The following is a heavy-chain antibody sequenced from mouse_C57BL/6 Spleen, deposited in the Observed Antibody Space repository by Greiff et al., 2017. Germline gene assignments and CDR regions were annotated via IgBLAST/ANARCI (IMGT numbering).Heavy chain of an antibody. CDR1: GYTFTSYW. J-gene: IGHJ2*01. Sequence: QVQLQQPGAELVKPGASVKLSCKASGYTFTSYWMHWVKQRPGQGLEWIGMIHPNSGSTNYNEKFKSKATLTVDKSSSTAYMQLSSLTSEDSAVYYCARNFILEKYFGYWGQGTTLTVSS. CDR2: IHPNSGST. CDR3: ARNFILEKYFGY. D-gene: IGHD1-1*01. V-gene: IGHV1-64*01.